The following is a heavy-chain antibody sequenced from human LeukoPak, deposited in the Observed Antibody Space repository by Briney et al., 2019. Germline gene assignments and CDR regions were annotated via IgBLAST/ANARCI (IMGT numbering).Heavy chain of an antibody. CDR3: ARDRHSGYEYYFDY. V-gene: IGHV4-34*01. CDR2: INHSGST. CDR1: GGSFSGYY. Sequence: PSETLSLTCAVYGGSFSGYYWSWIRQPPGKGLEWIGEINHSGSTNYNPSLKSRVTISVDTSKNQFSLKLSSVTAADTAVYYCARDRHSGYEYYFDYWGQGTLVTVSS. D-gene: IGHD5-12*01. J-gene: IGHJ4*02.